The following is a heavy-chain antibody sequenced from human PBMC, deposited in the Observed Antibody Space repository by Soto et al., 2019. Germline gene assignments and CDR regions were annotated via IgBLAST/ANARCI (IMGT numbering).Heavy chain of an antibody. Sequence: QVQLVQSGAEVKKPGASVKVSCKASGYTFTSYAMHWVRQAPGQRLEWMGWINAGNGNTKYSQKFQGRVTITRDTSASTAYMQLSSLRSEDTAVYYCAGGSSIAAAGTLFTYWGQGTLVTVSS. CDR3: AGGSSIAAAGTLFTY. D-gene: IGHD6-13*01. V-gene: IGHV1-3*01. CDR2: INAGNGNT. CDR1: GYTFTSYA. J-gene: IGHJ4*02.